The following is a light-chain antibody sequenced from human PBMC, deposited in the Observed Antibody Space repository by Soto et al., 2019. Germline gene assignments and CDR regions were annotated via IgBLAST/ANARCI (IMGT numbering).Light chain of an antibody. CDR2: DVS. J-gene: IGLJ1*01. V-gene: IGLV2-11*01. CDR1: SSDVGVYNY. CDR3: CSYAGSYTFV. Sequence: QSVLTQPRPVSGSPGQSVTISCTGTSSDVGVYNYVSWYRQYPGKAPKIMIYDVSKRPSGVPDRFSGSKSDNTASLTISGLQAEDEADYYCCSYAGSYTFVFGIGTKVTVL.